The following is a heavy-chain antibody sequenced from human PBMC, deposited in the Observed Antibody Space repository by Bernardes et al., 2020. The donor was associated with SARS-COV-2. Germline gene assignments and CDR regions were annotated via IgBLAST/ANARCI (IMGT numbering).Heavy chain of an antibody. Sequence: GGSLRLSCAVSGITFTNYAMSWVRQVPGRRLEWVSGISGRGDDTHYADSLKGRFTIARDNSKNTIYLQMSSLRAEDTATYYCVKDRSSWYFGWFDSWGQGTPVIVSS. D-gene: IGHD2-2*01. J-gene: IGHJ5*01. CDR3: VKDRSSWYFGWFDS. V-gene: IGHV3-23*01. CDR2: ISGRGDDT. CDR1: GITFTNYA.